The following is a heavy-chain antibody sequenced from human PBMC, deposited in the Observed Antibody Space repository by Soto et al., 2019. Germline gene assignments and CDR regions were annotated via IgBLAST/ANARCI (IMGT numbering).Heavy chain of an antibody. D-gene: IGHD1-26*01. CDR1: GFTFSTYA. J-gene: IGHJ4*02. CDR3: ARDGGGRSYLFDS. Sequence: GGSLRLSCAASGFTFSTYAMAWVRQAPGKGLEWVSGVSASGLNTDYADPVKGRFYISRDNAKNSLSLQMNSLRAEDTAVYYCARDGGGRSYLFDSWGQGTLVTVS. V-gene: IGHV3-23*01. CDR2: VSASGLNT.